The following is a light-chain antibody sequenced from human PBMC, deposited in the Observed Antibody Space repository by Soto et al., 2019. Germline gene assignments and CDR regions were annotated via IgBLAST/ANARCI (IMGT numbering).Light chain of an antibody. CDR2: DVS. Sequence: QSVLTQPRSVSGSPGQSVTISCTGTSSDVGGYNYVSWYQQHPGKAPKLMIYDVSKRPSGVPDRFSGSKSGNTASLTISGLQSEDEADYYCCSYAGSPVVLGGGTNLTVL. V-gene: IGLV2-11*01. CDR1: SSDVGGYNY. CDR3: CSYAGSPVV. J-gene: IGLJ2*01.